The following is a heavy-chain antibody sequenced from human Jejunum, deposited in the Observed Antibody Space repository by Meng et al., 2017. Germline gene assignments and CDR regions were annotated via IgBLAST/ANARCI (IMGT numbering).Heavy chain of an antibody. J-gene: IGHJ5*02. CDR3: ARTYSGESWVKFDP. CDR2: ISSSGSTI. Sequence: GESLKISCAASGFTFSSYEMNWVRQAPGKGLEWVSYISSSGSTIYYVDSVKGRFTISRDNAKNSLYLQMNSLTAEDTAVYYCARTYSGESWVKFDPWGQGTLVTVS. D-gene: IGHD3-10*01. V-gene: IGHV3-48*03. CDR1: GFTFSSYE.